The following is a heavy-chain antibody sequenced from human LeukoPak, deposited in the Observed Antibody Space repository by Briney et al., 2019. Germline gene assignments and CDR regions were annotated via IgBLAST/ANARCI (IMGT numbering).Heavy chain of an antibody. CDR2: INSDGSST. D-gene: IGHD5-18*01. J-gene: IGHJ4*02. Sequence: PGGSLRLSCAASGFTFSSYWMHWVRQAPGKGLVWVSRINSDGSSTSYADSVKGRFTISRDNAKNTLYLQMNSLRAEDTAVYYCATGGIQLWSLFDYWGRGTLVTVSS. CDR3: ATGGIQLWSLFDY. CDR1: GFTFSSYW. V-gene: IGHV3-74*01.